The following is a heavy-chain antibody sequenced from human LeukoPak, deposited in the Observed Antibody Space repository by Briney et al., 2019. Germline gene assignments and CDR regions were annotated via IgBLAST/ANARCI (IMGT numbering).Heavy chain of an antibody. J-gene: IGHJ5*02. Sequence: SETLSLTCTVSGGSISSSNYYWGWIRQPPGKGLEWIGSISYSGGTYYNPSLKSRVTISVDTSKNQFSLKLSSVTAADTAVYYCARGGYYGSGNDFRFDPWGQGTLVTVSS. CDR3: ARGGYYGSGNDFRFDP. CDR2: ISYSGGT. V-gene: IGHV4-39*07. CDR1: GGSISSSNYY. D-gene: IGHD3-10*01.